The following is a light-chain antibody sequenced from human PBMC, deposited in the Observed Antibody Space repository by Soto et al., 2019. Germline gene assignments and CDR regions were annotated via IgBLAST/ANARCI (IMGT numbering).Light chain of an antibody. Sequence: ENFLSQSPCSLSLYPGEGATLSCRASRGVSANYLAWYQQKPGQAPTLLIYGASIRAAGIPDRFSGSGSGTDFTLTISRLEPEDFVVYYCQQYGRSPTFGQGTKVDIK. V-gene: IGKV3-20*01. J-gene: IGKJ1*01. CDR1: RGVSANY. CDR3: QQYGRSPT. CDR2: GAS.